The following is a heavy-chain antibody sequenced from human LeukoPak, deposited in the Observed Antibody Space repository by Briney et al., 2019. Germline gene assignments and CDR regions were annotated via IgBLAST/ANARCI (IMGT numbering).Heavy chain of an antibody. Sequence: GGSLRHSCAASGFTFSSYSMIWVRQAPGKGLEWLSHITSSSTTIHHADSVKGRFTISRDNAKNSLFLQMNSLRDEDTAVYYCARDPGRWIDYWGQGTLVTVSS. D-gene: IGHD5-24*01. V-gene: IGHV3-48*02. CDR1: GFTFSSYS. CDR3: ARDPGRWIDY. CDR2: ITSSSTTI. J-gene: IGHJ4*02.